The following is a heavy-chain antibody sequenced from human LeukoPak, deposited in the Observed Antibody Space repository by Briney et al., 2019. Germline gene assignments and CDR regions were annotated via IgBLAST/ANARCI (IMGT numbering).Heavy chain of an antibody. CDR3: ARTLSSRWPFDY. CDR2: ISGTGAST. V-gene: IGHV3-23*01. Sequence: GGSLRLSCAASGFTFSSYAMSWVRQAPGKGLEWVSAISGTGASTYYADSVKGRFTISRDNSKNTLFLQMNSLRAEDTAVYYCARTLSSRWPFDYWGQGTLVTVSS. J-gene: IGHJ4*02. CDR1: GFTFSSYA. D-gene: IGHD6-13*01.